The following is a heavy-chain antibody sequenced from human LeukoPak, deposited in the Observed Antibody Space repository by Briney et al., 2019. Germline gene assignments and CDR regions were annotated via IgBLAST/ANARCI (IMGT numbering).Heavy chain of an antibody. V-gene: IGHV4-4*02. CDR1: GDSINSLDL. CDR3: ARAESSGYVDY. Sequence: SGTLSLTCTVSGDSINSLDLWSWVRQPPGKGLEWIGEMYLSGTTHSNPSVKSRVTISIDKSKNQFFLNLSSVTAADTAVYYCARAESSGYVDYWGQGTLVTVSS. CDR2: MYLSGTT. J-gene: IGHJ4*02. D-gene: IGHD3-22*01.